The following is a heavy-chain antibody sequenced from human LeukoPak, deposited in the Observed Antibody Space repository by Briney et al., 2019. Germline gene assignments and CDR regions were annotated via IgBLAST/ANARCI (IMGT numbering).Heavy chain of an antibody. J-gene: IGHJ4*02. CDR1: GYSFTSYW. D-gene: IGHD3-22*01. Sequence: GESLKISCKGSGYSFTSYWIGWVRQMPGKGLEWMGIIYPGDSDTRYSPSFQGQVTISADKSISTAYLQWSSLKASDTAMYYCARTYYYDSSGYYLNDYFDYWGQGTLVTVPS. CDR2: IYPGDSDT. CDR3: ARTYYYDSSGYYLNDYFDY. V-gene: IGHV5-51*01.